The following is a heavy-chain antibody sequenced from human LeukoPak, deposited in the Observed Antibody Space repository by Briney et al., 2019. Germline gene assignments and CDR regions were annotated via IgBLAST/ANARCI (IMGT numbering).Heavy chain of an antibody. J-gene: IGHJ4*02. CDR3: ARDPSTVDYYGSGIDY. V-gene: IGHV3-21*01. CDR2: ISSSSSYI. D-gene: IGHD3-10*01. CDR1: GFTFSTYS. Sequence: SGGSLRLSCVDSGFTFSTYSMNWVRQAPGKGLEWVSSISSSSSYIYYGDSVKGRFTISRDNAKNSLYLQMNNLRADDTAVYYCARDPSTVDYYGSGIDYWGQGTLVTVSS.